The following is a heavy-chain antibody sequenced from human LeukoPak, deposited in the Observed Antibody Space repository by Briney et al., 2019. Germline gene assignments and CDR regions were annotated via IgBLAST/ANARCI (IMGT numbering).Heavy chain of an antibody. CDR1: GGSFSGYY. D-gene: IGHD5-12*01. V-gene: IGHV4-34*01. J-gene: IGHJ4*02. Sequence: SETLSLTCAVYGGSFSGYYWSWIRQPPGKGLEWIGEINHSGSTNYNPSLKSRVTISVDTSKNQFSLKLSSVTAADTAVYYCAKVGYGPLTPADYFDYWGQGTLVTVSS. CDR2: INHSGST. CDR3: AKVGYGPLTPADYFDY.